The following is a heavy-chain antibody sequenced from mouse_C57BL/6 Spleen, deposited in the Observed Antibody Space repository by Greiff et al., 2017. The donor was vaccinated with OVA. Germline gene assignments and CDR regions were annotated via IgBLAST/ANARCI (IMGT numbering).Heavy chain of an antibody. CDR1: GYTFTNYW. J-gene: IGHJ4*01. Sequence: VQLQQSGAELVSVKMSCKASGYTFTNYWIGWAKQRPGHGLEWIGDIYPGGGYTNYNEKFKGKATLTADKSSSTAYMQFSSLTSEDSAIYYCARSNTSDSAMDYWGQGTSVTVSS. CDR3: ARSNTSDSAMDY. CDR2: IYPGGGYT. V-gene: IGHV1-63*01.